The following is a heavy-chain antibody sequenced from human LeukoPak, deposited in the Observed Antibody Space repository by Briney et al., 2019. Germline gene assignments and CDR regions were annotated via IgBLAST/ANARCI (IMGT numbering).Heavy chain of an antibody. D-gene: IGHD5-18*01. V-gene: IGHV4-59*01. CDR1: GGSISSYY. CDR3: ATSKDTAMVSVVDY. CDR2: IYYSGST. J-gene: IGHJ4*02. Sequence: SETLSLTCTVSGGSISSYYLSWIRQPPGKGLEWIGYIYYSGSTNYNPSLKSRVTISVDTSKNQFSLKLSSVTAADTAEYYWATSKDTAMVSVVDYWGQGTLVTVSS.